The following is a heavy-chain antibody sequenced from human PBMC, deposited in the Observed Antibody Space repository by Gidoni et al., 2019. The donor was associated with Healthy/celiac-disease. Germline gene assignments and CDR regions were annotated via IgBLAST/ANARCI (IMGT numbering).Heavy chain of an antibody. CDR3: ARDRVPTYSSGWYRSYFDY. CDR2: IKQDGSEK. V-gene: IGHV3-7*01. J-gene: IGHJ4*02. CDR1: GFTFSSSW. D-gene: IGHD6-19*01. Sequence: EVQLVESGGGLVQPGGSLRLSCAASGFTFSSSWMSWVRQAPGKGLEGVANIKQDGSEKYYVDSVKGRFTISRDNAKNSLYLQMNSLRAEDTAVYYCARDRVPTYSSGWYRSYFDYWGQGTLVTVSS.